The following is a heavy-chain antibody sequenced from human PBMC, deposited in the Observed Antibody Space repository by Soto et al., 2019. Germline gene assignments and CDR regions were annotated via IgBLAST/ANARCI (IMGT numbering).Heavy chain of an antibody. CDR3: TVVKRWDQYSTSGYWFDP. CDR1: GFSFSPFA. J-gene: IGHJ5*02. V-gene: IGHV3-23*01. D-gene: IGHD1-26*01. Sequence: VGSLRLSCAASGFSFSPFATRWVRQAPGQWLEWVSGISSSGGNTYYADSVKGLFTISRDNSKNMLYLQMNSLKTEDTAVYYCTVVKRWDQYSTSGYWFDPWGPGTPVKVST. CDR2: ISSSGGNT.